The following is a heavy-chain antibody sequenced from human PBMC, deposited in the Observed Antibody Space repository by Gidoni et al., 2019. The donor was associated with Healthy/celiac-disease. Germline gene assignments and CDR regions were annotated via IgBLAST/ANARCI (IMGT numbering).Heavy chain of an antibody. D-gene: IGHD3-16*01. CDR1: GYSISSGYY. CDR3: ASAWGGGMDV. Sequence: QVQLQESGPGLVKPSETLSLTCTVSGYSISSGYYWGWIRQPPGKGLEWIWSFYHSGSTYYNPSLKSRVTISEDTSKNQFSLKLSSVTAADTAVYYCASAWGGGMDVWGQGTTVTVSS. J-gene: IGHJ6*02. V-gene: IGHV4-38-2*02. CDR2: FYHSGST.